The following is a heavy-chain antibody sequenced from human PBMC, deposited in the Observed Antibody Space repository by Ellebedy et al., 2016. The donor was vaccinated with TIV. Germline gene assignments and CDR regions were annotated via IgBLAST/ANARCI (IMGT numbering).Heavy chain of an antibody. D-gene: IGHD6-19*01. J-gene: IGHJ4*01. V-gene: IGHV3-21*06. CDR2: MSSNSIYT. Sequence: GESLKISCEGSGFIFSGYTMNWVRQGPGKGLEWVSSMSSNSIYTYYSDPVKGRLTISRDNAKSSLFLQMNSLRDDDTALYYCVRGTKHWLENRLDNWGHGTLVTVSA. CDR1: GFIFSGYT. CDR3: VRGTKHWLENRLDN.